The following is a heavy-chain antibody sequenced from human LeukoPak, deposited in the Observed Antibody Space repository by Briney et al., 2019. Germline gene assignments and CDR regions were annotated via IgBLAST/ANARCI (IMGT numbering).Heavy chain of an antibody. CDR3: ATAVLGSGLPDY. V-gene: IGHV1-24*01. CDR1: GYTLTELS. D-gene: IGHD3-10*01. Sequence: ASVKVSCKVSGYTLTELSMHWVRQAPGKGLEWMGGFDPEDGETIYAQKFQGRVTMTEDTSTDTAYMELSSLRSEDTAVYYCATAVLGSGLPDYWGQGTLVTVSS. J-gene: IGHJ4*02. CDR2: FDPEDGET.